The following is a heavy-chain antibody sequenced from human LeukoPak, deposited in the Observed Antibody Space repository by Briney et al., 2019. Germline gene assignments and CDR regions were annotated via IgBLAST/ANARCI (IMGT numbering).Heavy chain of an antibody. V-gene: IGHV3-30*02. CDR3: AKGAVYSYSYYMDV. CDR2: IRYDGSNK. Sequence: GGSLRLSCAASGFTVSSNYMSWVRQAPGKGLEWVAFIRYDGSNKYYADSVKGRFTISRDNSKNSLYLQMNSLRAEDTAVYYCAKGAVYSYSYYMDVWGKGTTVTVSS. CDR1: GFTVSSNY. J-gene: IGHJ6*03. D-gene: IGHD5-18*01.